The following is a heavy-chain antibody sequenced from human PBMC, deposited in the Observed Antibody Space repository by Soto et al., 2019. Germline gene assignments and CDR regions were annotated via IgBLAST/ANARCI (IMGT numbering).Heavy chain of an antibody. CDR3: ARDTESNRYND. CDR1: GYTFTRFA. D-gene: IGHD1-20*01. V-gene: IGHV1-3*01. CDR2: IIPGNDNT. J-gene: IGHJ1*01. Sequence: ASVKVSCKASGYTFTRFAVHWVRQAPGQRLEWMGWIIPGNDNTKYSQRLQGRVTLTTDTSASTAYMELRSLTSDDTAMYYCARDTESNRYNDWGQGTLVTVSS.